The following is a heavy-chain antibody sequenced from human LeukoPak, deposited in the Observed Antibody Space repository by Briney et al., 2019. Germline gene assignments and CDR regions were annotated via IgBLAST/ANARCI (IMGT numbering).Heavy chain of an antibody. V-gene: IGHV3-7*01. CDR3: ARDVLDLDYYYMDV. CDR1: GFTFSSYW. Sequence: GGSLRLSCAASGFTFSSYWMSWVRQAPGKGLEWVANIRQDGSEKYYVDSVKGRFTISRDNAKNSLYLQMNSLRAEDTAVYYCARDVLDLDYYYMDVWGKGTTVTVSS. J-gene: IGHJ6*03. CDR2: IRQDGSEK.